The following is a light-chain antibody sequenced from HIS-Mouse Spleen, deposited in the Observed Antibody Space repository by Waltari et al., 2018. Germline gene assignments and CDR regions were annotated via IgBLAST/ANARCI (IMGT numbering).Light chain of an antibody. CDR3: QQYYSTPLT. CDR2: WAS. V-gene: IGKV4-1*01. Sequence: DIVMTQSPDSLAVSLGERATINCKSRQRVLYSSNNKNYLAWYQQKPGQPPKRLIYWASTRESGVPDRFSGSGSGTDFTLTISSLQAEDVAVYYCQQYYSTPLTFGGGTKVEIK. J-gene: IGKJ4*01. CDR1: QRVLYSSNNKNY.